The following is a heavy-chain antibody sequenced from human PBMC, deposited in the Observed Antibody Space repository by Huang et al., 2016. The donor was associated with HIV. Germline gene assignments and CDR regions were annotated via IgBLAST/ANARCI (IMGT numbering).Heavy chain of an antibody. CDR1: GFKFSNYW. J-gene: IGHJ3*02. V-gene: IGHV3-74*01. CDR3: ARAGGFEI. D-gene: IGHD2-15*01. CDR2: IKIDGRTT. Sequence: EEHLVESGGGLVQPGGSLRLSCEASGFKFSNYWMQWVSRIKIDGRTTDYADSVKCRFTISRDNAKNTLYLQMSSLTAEDTAIYYCARAGGFEIWGQGTVVTVSS.